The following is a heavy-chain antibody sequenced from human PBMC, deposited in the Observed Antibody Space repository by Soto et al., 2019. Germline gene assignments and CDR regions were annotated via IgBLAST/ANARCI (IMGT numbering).Heavy chain of an antibody. CDR3: AKGVLRYVDWLLFAYP. CDR2: IGGSGGST. Sequence: EVRLLESGGGLGQPGGSLRLSCAASGFTFSSYAMSWVRQAPGKGLEWVAAIGGSGGSTYYGDSVKGRFTISRDNSKNRLYLQMNSLRAEDTAVYCCAKGVLRYVDWLLFAYPWGQGTLVSVSS. J-gene: IGHJ5*02. CDR1: GFTFSSYA. D-gene: IGHD3-3*01. V-gene: IGHV3-23*01.